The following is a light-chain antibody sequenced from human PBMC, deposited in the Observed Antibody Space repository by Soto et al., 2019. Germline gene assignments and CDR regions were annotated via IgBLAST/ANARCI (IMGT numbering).Light chain of an antibody. CDR3: QQYGRTSCT. CDR2: GAS. V-gene: IGKV3-20*01. J-gene: IGKJ1*01. Sequence: EIVLTQSPGTLSLSPGEGATLSCRASQSVSTNFFAWYQQKPGQAPRLLIYGASTRATGIPDRFSGSGSGTDFTLTISRLEPEDFAVYSSQQYGRTSCTFGQGT. CDR1: QSVSTNF.